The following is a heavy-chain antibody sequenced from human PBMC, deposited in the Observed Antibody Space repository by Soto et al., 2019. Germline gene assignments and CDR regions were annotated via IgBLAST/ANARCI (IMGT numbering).Heavy chain of an antibody. V-gene: IGHV3-30*18. J-gene: IGHJ4*02. CDR3: AKDVQGIAAAEEDY. CDR2: ISYDGSNK. CDR1: DSTSSTYA. Sequence: QVQLVRSGGGVSKPGGSLRLSCAAPDSTSSTYAIPGFRRAQAKGLEGVAVISYDGSNKYYADSVKGRFTISRDNSKNTLYLQMNSLRAEDMAVYYCAKDVQGIAAAEEDYWGQGTLVTVSS. D-gene: IGHD6-13*01.